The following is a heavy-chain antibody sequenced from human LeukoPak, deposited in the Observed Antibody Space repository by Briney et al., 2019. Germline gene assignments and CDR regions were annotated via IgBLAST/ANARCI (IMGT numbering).Heavy chain of an antibody. D-gene: IGHD3-22*01. CDR2: VYYTGST. Sequence: SETLSLTCTVSGGSISSSGYYWGWIRQPPGKGLEWIGTVYYTGSTYYNPSLKSRLTISEDTSRNQFSLKLNSVTAADTAVYYCARGSGTYYYDSGGYLNWFDPWGQGILVTVSS. J-gene: IGHJ5*02. CDR3: ARGSGTYYYDSGGYLNWFDP. CDR1: GGSISSSGYY. V-gene: IGHV4-39*01.